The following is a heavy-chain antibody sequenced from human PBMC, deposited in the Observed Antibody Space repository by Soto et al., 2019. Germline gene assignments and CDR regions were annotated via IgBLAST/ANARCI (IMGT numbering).Heavy chain of an antibody. V-gene: IGHV5-51*01. CDR2: IYPGDSDT. CDR1: GYSFTSYW. CDR3: ARQRGYCSSTSCYARNYYYYYMDV. Sequence: GESLKISCKGSGYSFTSYWIGWVRQMPGKGLEWMGIIYPGDSDTRYSPSFQGQVTISADKSISTAYLQWSSLKASDTAMYYWARQRGYCSSTSCYARNYYYYYMDVWGKGTTVTVSS. J-gene: IGHJ6*03. D-gene: IGHD2-2*01.